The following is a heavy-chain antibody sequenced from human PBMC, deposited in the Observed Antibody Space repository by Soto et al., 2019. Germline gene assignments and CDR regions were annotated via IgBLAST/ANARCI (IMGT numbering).Heavy chain of an antibody. V-gene: IGHV1-58*02. Sequence: QMQLVQSGPEVKKPGTSVKVSCKASGFTFTSSAMQWVRQARGQRLEWIGWIVVGSGNTNYAQKFQERVTITRDMSTSTAYMELSSLRSEDTAVYYCAANPRTTVTGPQWWYFDLWGRGTLVTVSS. J-gene: IGHJ2*01. CDR1: GFTFTSSA. CDR3: AANPRTTVTGPQWWYFDL. CDR2: IVVGSGNT. D-gene: IGHD4-17*01.